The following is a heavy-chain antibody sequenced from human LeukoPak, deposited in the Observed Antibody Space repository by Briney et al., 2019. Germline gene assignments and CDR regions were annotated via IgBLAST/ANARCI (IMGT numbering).Heavy chain of an antibody. CDR2: ISGSGGST. D-gene: IGHD1-26*01. V-gene: IGHV3-23*01. J-gene: IGHJ4*02. CDR1: GITFSSYG. Sequence: GGSLRLSCAASGITFSSYGMSWVRQAPGKGLEWVSAISGSGGSTYYADSVKGRFTISRDNSKNTLYLQMNSLRAEDTAVYYCAKRGGSYNLIFDYWGQGTLVTVSS. CDR3: AKRGGSYNLIFDY.